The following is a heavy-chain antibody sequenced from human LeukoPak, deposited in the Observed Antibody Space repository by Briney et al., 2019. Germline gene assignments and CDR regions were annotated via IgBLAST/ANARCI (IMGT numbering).Heavy chain of an antibody. V-gene: IGHV1-18*01. CDR1: GYTFSSYG. Sequence: ASVKVSCKASGYTFSSYGISWVRQAPGQGLEWLGYISAYNGNTNYAQKVQGRITMTTDTSTSTAYMEMRSLRSDDTAVYYCARDLDNYSGSGSYYNGDPLFQHWGQGTLVTVSS. CDR3: ARDLDNYSGSGSYYNGDPLFQH. D-gene: IGHD3-10*01. J-gene: IGHJ1*01. CDR2: ISAYNGNT.